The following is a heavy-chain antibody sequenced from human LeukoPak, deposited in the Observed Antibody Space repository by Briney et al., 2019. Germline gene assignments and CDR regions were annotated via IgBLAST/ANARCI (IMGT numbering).Heavy chain of an antibody. CDR2: INPNSGGT. D-gene: IGHD3-10*01. Sequence: ASVKVSCKASGYTFTGYYMHWVRQSPGQELEWMGWINPNSGGTNYAQKFQGRVTMTRNTSISPAYMELSSLRSEDTAVYYCARDGSGSFYNAFDYWGQGTLVSVSS. J-gene: IGHJ4*02. CDR1: GYTFTGYY. V-gene: IGHV1-2*02. CDR3: ARDGSGSFYNAFDY.